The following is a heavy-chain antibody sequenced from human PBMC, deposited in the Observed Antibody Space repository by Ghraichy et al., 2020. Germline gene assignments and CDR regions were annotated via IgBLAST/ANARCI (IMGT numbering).Heavy chain of an antibody. CDR1: GGSVSSGSYY. D-gene: IGHD4-11*01. CDR3: ARTNHFDYMDAFDI. J-gene: IGHJ3*02. Sequence: SETLSLTCTVSGGSVSSGSYYWSWIRQPPGKGLEWIGYIYYSGSTNYNPSLKSRVTISVDTSKNQFSLKLSSVTAADTAVYYCARTNHFDYMDAFDIWGQGTMVTVSS. CDR2: IYYSGST. V-gene: IGHV4-61*01.